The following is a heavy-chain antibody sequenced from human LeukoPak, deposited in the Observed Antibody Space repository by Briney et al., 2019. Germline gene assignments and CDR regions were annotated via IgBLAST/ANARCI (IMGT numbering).Heavy chain of an antibody. J-gene: IGHJ6*02. Sequence: PSETLSLTCAVYGGSFSGYYWSWIRQPPGKGLEWIGEINHSGSTNYNPSLKSRVTISVDTSKNQFSLKLSSVTAADTAVYYCARLPLYADYYYYGMDVWGQGTTVTVSS. CDR3: ARLPLYADYYYYGMDV. CDR2: INHSGST. V-gene: IGHV4-34*01. CDR1: GGSFSGYY. D-gene: IGHD2-8*01.